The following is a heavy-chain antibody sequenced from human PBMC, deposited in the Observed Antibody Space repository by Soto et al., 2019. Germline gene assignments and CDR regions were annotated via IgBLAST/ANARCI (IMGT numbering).Heavy chain of an antibody. J-gene: IGHJ4*02. CDR1: GYTFSNYV. V-gene: IGHV1-3*01. Sequence: QVQLVQSGAEVKKPGASVKVSCKASGYTFSNYVMYWVRQAPGQSLEWVGGINAASGHTKYSQKFQDRVTLTRDTSATSVFMEMSSLGLEDTAVYFCASGRASCHFDNWGQGTPVTVSS. CDR2: INAASGHT. CDR3: ASGRASCHFDN.